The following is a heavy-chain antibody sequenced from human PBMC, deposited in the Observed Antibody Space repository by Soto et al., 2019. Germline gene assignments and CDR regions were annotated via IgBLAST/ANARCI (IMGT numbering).Heavy chain of an antibody. Sequence: PGGSLRLSCAASGFTFSSYAMSWVRQAPGKGLEWVSAISGSGGSTYYADSVKGRFTISRDNAKNSLYLQMNSLRDEDTAVYYCAREITIFGSKNWFDPWGQGTQVTVSS. CDR3: AREITIFGSKNWFDP. CDR1: GFTFSSYA. D-gene: IGHD3-3*01. CDR2: ISGSGGST. J-gene: IGHJ5*02. V-gene: IGHV3-23*01.